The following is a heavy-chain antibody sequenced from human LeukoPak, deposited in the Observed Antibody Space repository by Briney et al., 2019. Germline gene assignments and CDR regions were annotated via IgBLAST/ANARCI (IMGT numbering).Heavy chain of an antibody. CDR1: GFTVSSNY. Sequence: PGRSLRLSCAASGFTVSSNYMSWVRQAPGKGLEWVSVIYSGGSTYYADSVKGRFTISRHNSKNTLYLQMNSLRAEDTAVYYCARDPGSSLDYWGQGTLVTVSS. J-gene: IGHJ4*02. CDR3: ARDPGSSLDY. V-gene: IGHV3-53*04. D-gene: IGHD6-13*01. CDR2: IYSGGST.